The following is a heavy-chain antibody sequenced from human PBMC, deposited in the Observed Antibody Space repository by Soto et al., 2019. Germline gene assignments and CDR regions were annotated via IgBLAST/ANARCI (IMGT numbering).Heavy chain of an antibody. D-gene: IGHD6-19*01. J-gene: IGHJ4*02. CDR1: GYTFTGYA. CDR3: ARAVAVPADFAY. Sequence: QVQVVQSGAEEKKPGASVKVSCTASGYTFTGYAMHWVRQAPGQRLEWMGWINAGNGNTKYSQKFQGRVTITRDTSASTAYMELSSLRAEDTAVYYWARAVAVPADFAYWGQGTLVTVSS. CDR2: INAGNGNT. V-gene: IGHV1-3*05.